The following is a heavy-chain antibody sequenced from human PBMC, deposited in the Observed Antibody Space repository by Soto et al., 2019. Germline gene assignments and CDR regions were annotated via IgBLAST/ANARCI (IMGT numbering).Heavy chain of an antibody. V-gene: IGHV1-18*01. Sequence: QVQLVQSGPEVKKPGAAVKVSCQASGYTFSAKAITWVRQAPGQGREWLGRINNFNDNANYARKLPGRISMTRDTSTSTAYMELRSPKYDDTGVYFCARDQEGWGWVDYRGQGSLVTVSS. D-gene: IGHD7-27*01. CDR1: GYTFSAKA. J-gene: IGHJ4*02. CDR3: ARDQEGWGWVDY. CDR2: INNFNDNA.